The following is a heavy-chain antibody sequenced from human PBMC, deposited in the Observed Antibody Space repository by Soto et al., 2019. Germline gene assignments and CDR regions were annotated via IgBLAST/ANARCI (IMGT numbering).Heavy chain of an antibody. Sequence: PSDTLSLTCTVSGGSISSYYWSLIRQPPGKGLEWIGYIYYTASTTYNPSLKSRVTISVDTSKNQFSLKLSSVTAADTAVYYCARNELLVSATGWLDPWGQGTLVTVSS. J-gene: IGHJ5*02. CDR3: ARNELLVSATGWLDP. CDR1: GGSISSYY. D-gene: IGHD2-15*01. V-gene: IGHV4-59*07. CDR2: IYYTAST.